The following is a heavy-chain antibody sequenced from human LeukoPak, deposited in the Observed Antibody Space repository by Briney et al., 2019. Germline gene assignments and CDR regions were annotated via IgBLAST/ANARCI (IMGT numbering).Heavy chain of an antibody. CDR2: IDPSDSYT. D-gene: IGHD2-21*02. CDR1: GYSFTSYW. Sequence: GESLKISCKGSGYSFTSYWISWVRQMPGKGLEWMGRIDPSDSYTNYSPSFQGHVTISADKSISTAYLQWSSLKASDTAMYYCARRSLEYCGGDCYFNYGMDVWGKGTTVTVSS. CDR3: ARRSLEYCGGDCYFNYGMDV. V-gene: IGHV5-10-1*01. J-gene: IGHJ6*04.